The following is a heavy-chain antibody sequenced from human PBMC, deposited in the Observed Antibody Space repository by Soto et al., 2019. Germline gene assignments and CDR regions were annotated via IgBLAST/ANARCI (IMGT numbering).Heavy chain of an antibody. V-gene: IGHV1-18*01. J-gene: IGHJ4*02. CDR1: GYTFSSYG. Sequence: QVQLVQSGAEVREPGASVKVSCKTSGYTFSSYGITWVRQAPGQGLEWMGWINGNTGHTIYAMNLEDRLTIKTDTSTRTAYMELRSLKSDDTAVYYCARERKWEPLPYWGQGTLVTVSS. CDR2: INGNTGHT. D-gene: IGHD1-26*01. CDR3: ARERKWEPLPY.